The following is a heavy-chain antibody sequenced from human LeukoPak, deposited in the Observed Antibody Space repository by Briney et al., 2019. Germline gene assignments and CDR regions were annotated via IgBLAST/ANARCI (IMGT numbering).Heavy chain of an antibody. CDR1: GYTFINNW. V-gene: IGHV1-46*01. CDR3: ARDNSVGDIAWWFDP. Sequence: SVKVSCKASGYTFINNWMHWVRQAPGQGLEWIGLINPTGTGTLYAQKFQGRVTMTRDMSTSTDYMELSSLRSEDTAVYYCARDNSVGDIAWWFDPWGQGTLVTVSS. CDR2: INPTGTGT. J-gene: IGHJ5*02. D-gene: IGHD3-10*01.